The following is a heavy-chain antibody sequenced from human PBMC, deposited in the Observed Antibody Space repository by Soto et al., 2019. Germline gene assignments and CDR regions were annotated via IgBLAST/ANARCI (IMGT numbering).Heavy chain of an antibody. CDR3: AKELRFLEWLPETYYYYMDV. CDR1: GFTFSSYA. J-gene: IGHJ6*03. CDR2: ISGSGGST. V-gene: IGHV3-23*01. Sequence: GGSLRLSCAASGFTFSSYAMSWVRQAPGKGLEWVSAISGSGGSTYYAESVKGRFTISRDNSKNTQYLQMNSLRADDTAVYYCAKELRFLEWLPETYYYYMDVWGKGTTVTVSS. D-gene: IGHD3-3*01.